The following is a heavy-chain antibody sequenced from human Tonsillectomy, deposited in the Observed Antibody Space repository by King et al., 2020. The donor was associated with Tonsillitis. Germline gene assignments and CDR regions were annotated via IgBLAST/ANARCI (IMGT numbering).Heavy chain of an antibody. J-gene: IGHJ3*01. Sequence: HVQLQESGPGLVKPSETLSLTCTVSGGSISTYYWSWIRQPPGKGLEWIGYIYYSGITNYNPSLKIRVTISVDTSKNQFSLKLSSVTAADTAVYYCARQTYYGGMSLDAFDFWGQGTMVTVSS. V-gene: IGHV4-59*01. CDR2: IYYSGIT. CDR1: GGSISTYY. D-gene: IGHD4-23*01. CDR3: ARQTYYGGMSLDAFDF.